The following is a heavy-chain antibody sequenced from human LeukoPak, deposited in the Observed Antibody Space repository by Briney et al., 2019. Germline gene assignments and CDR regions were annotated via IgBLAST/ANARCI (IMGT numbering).Heavy chain of an antibody. Sequence: GGSLRLSCAASGFTFSSYVMSWVRQAPGTGLEWVSAISGSGGSTYYTDSVKGRFTISRDNSKNTLYLQMNSLRAEDTAEYYCAKKATTTDILGRWFDPWGQGTLVTVSS. CDR2: ISGSGGST. D-gene: IGHD5-24*01. CDR3: AKKATTTDILGRWFDP. J-gene: IGHJ5*02. V-gene: IGHV3-23*01. CDR1: GFTFSSYV.